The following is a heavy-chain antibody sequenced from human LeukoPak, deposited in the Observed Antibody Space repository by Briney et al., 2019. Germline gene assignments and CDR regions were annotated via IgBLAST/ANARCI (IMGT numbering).Heavy chain of an antibody. CDR2: ISYDGSNK. CDR1: GFTFSSYA. V-gene: IGHV3-30*04. D-gene: IGHD3-10*01. Sequence: PGGSLRLSCAASGFTFSSYAMHWVRQAPGKGLEWVAVISYDGSNKYYADSVKGRFTISRDNSKNTLYLQMNSLRAEGTAVYYCARVVSPGDVYYYYGMDVWGQGTTVTVSS. CDR3: ARVVSPGDVYYYYGMDV. J-gene: IGHJ6*02.